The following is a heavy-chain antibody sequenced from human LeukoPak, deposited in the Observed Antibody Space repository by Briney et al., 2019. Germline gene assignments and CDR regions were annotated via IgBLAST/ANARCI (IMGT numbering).Heavy chain of an antibody. CDR3: ARGKSGGYYMDV. V-gene: IGHV3-74*01. CDR1: GFTFSTHW. D-gene: IGHD3-3*01. J-gene: IGHJ6*03. CDR2: INSDGSRI. Sequence: GGSLRLSCAASGFTFSTHWMHWVRQAPGKGLLWVSRINSDGSRINYADSVKGRFTISRDNAKNTAYLQVNSLRVEDTAMYYCARGKSGGYYMDVWGKGTTVTVSS.